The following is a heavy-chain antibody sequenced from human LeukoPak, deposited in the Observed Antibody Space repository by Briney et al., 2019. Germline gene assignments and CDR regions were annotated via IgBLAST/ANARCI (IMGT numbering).Heavy chain of an antibody. D-gene: IGHD3-22*01. V-gene: IGHV3-33*01. CDR3: ARDGFTMIVVGWYFDL. CDR1: GFTFSSYG. CDR2: IWYDGSNK. J-gene: IGHJ2*01. Sequence: PGRSLRLSCAASGFTFSSYGMHWVRQAPGKGLEWVAVIWYDGSNKYYADSVKGRFTISRDNCKNTLYLQMNSLRAEDTAVYYCARDGFTMIVVGWYFDLWGRGTLVTVSS.